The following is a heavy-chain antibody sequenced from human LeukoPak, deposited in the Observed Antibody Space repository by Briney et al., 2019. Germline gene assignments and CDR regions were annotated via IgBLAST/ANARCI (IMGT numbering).Heavy chain of an antibody. Sequence: GGSLRLSCAASGFTFSSYAMSWVRQAPGKGLEWVSAISGSGGSTYYADSVKGRFTISRDNSKNTLYLQMNSLRAEDTAVYYCAKGRARFGELFLDYWGQGTLVTVSS. V-gene: IGHV3-23*01. CDR1: GFTFSSYA. D-gene: IGHD3-10*01. CDR2: ISGSGGST. CDR3: AKGRARFGELFLDY. J-gene: IGHJ4*02.